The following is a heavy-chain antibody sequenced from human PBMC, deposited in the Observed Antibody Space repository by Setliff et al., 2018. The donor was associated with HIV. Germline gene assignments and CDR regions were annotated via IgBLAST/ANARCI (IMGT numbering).Heavy chain of an antibody. Sequence: ETLSLTCAVSGGSVSSPSYYWGWIRQPPGKGLEWIGSVYNSGITFKNPSLKSRVSISVDRSGNQFSLRLTSVTAADTAVYYCARDHVFGSRTGFDPWGPGILVTVSS. CDR3: ARDHVFGSRTGFDP. J-gene: IGHJ5*02. CDR2: VYNSGIT. CDR1: GGSVSSPSYY. V-gene: IGHV4-39*07. D-gene: IGHD3-10*01.